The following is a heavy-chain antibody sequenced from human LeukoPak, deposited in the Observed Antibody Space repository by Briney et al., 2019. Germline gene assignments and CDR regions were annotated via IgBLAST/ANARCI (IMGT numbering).Heavy chain of an antibody. CDR2: IIPILGIA. Sequence: GASVKVSCKASGGTFISYAISWVRQAPGQGLEWMGRIIPILGIANYAQKFQGRVTITADKSTSTAYMELSSLRSEDTAVYYCASMNSSGWYFDYWGQGTLVTVSS. D-gene: IGHD6-19*01. CDR1: GGTFISYA. V-gene: IGHV1-69*04. CDR3: ASMNSSGWYFDY. J-gene: IGHJ4*02.